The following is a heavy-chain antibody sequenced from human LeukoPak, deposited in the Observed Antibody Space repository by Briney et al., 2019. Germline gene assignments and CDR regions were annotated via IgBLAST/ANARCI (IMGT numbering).Heavy chain of an antibody. CDR1: GFTFSDYY. Sequence: GGSLRLSCAASGFTFSDYYMSWIRQAPGKGLEWVSYISSSGSTIYYADSVKGRFTISRDNAKNSLYLQMNSLRAEDTAVYYCARDHDDSSGYSHDAFDIWGQGTMVTVSS. CDR2: ISSSGSTI. D-gene: IGHD3-22*01. V-gene: IGHV3-11*01. J-gene: IGHJ3*02. CDR3: ARDHDDSSGYSHDAFDI.